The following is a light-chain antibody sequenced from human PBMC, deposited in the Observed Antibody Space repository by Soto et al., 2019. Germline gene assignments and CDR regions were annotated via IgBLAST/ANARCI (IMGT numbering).Light chain of an antibody. CDR1: QSVLYSSNNENY. CDR2: WAS. J-gene: IGKJ1*01. V-gene: IGKV4-1*01. CDR3: QQYYRTPPT. Sequence: DIVMTQSPDSLAVSLGERATINCKSSQSVLYSSNNENYLAWYQQKPGQPPNLLIYWASTRETGVPDRFSGSGSGTVFTLTISSLQAEDVAVYYCQQYYRTPPTFGQGTKVEIK.